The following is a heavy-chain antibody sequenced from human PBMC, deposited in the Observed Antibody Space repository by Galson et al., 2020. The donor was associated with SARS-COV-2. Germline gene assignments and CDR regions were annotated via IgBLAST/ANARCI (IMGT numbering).Heavy chain of an antibody. CDR1: GFTFSDYY. J-gene: IGHJ4*02. CDR2: ISSSGSTL. CDR3: ASGVLRYFDWLLSGIDY. V-gene: IGHV3-11*01. Sequence: GESLKISCAASGFTFSDYYLSWIRQAPGQGLEWVSYISSSGSTLYYAASVKGRFTISRDNAKNSLYLQMNSLRAEDTAVYYCASGVLRYFDWLLSGIDYWGQGTLVTVSS. D-gene: IGHD3-9*01.